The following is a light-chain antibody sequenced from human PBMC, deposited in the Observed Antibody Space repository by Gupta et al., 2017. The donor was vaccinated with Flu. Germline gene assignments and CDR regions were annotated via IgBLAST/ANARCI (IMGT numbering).Light chain of an antibody. Sequence: EKVMTQSPATLSVSPGEGATLSCRASQSVRSNLAWYQQKPGQAPRLLIYGASTRATGIAARFSGIGSGTEFTLTIGSLQSEDFAVYYCQQYNNWPQTFGQGTKLEIK. V-gene: IGKV3-15*01. J-gene: IGKJ2*01. CDR2: GAS. CDR1: QSVRSN. CDR3: QQYNNWPQT.